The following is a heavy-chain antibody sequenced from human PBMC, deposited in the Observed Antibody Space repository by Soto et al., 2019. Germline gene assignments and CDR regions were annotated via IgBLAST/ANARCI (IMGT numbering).Heavy chain of an antibody. D-gene: IGHD1-1*01. CDR2: ISYDGNGA. J-gene: IGHJ4*02. CDR3: AKEGPITNWYFDY. CDR1: GFTFSSYG. V-gene: IGHV3-30*18. Sequence: QVQLVESGGGVVQPGRSLRLSCAASGFTFSSYGMHWVRQAPGKGLEWVTVISYDGNGAYYADSVKGRFTISRDNSKNTLYQQMNSLRTEDTAMYYCAKEGPITNWYFDYWGQGTLVTVSS.